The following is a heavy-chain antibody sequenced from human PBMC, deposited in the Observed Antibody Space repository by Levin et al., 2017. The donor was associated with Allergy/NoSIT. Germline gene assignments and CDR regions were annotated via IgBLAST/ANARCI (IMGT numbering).Heavy chain of an antibody. V-gene: IGHV3-11*01. CDR3: ARGYDYGDYYYYGMDV. D-gene: IGHD4-17*01. CDR1: GFTFSDYY. J-gene: IGHJ6*02. Sequence: GGSLRLSCAASGFTFSDYYMSWIRQAPGKGLEWVSYISSSGSTIYYADSVKGRFTISRDNAKNSLYLQMNSLRAEDTAVYYCARGYDYGDYYYYGMDVWGQGTTVTVSS. CDR2: ISSSGSTI.